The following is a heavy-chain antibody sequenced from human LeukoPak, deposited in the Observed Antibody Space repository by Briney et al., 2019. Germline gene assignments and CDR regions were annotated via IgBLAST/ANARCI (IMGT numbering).Heavy chain of an antibody. J-gene: IGHJ4*02. CDR2: IKQDGSEK. CDR3: AKDRPTGHSYGYYFDY. V-gene: IGHV3-7*03. Sequence: GGSLRLSCAASGFTFSSYWMSWVRQAPGKGLEWVANIKQDGSEKYYVDSVKGRFTMSRDNSKNTLYLQMNSLRAEDTAVYYCAKDRPTGHSYGYYFDYWGQGTLVTVSS. D-gene: IGHD5-18*01. CDR1: GFTFSSYW.